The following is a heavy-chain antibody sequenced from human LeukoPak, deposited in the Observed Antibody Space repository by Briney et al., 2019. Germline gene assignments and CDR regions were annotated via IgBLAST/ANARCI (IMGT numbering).Heavy chain of an antibody. J-gene: IGHJ4*02. V-gene: IGHV3-33*01. D-gene: IGHD5-12*01. CDR1: GFTFSSYG. CDR3: ARARSLGIVATSFDY. Sequence: GRCLRLSCAASGFTFSSYGIHWVRQAPGKGMEWVAVIWCDGSSKYYADSVQGRVTISRDNSKNTLYLQMNSLRAEDTAVYYCARARSLGIVATSFDYWGQGTLVTVSS. CDR2: IWCDGSSK.